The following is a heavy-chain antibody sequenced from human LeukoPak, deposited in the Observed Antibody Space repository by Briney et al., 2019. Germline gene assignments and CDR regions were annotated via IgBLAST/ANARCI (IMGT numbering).Heavy chain of an antibody. V-gene: IGHV1-69*04. D-gene: IGHD3-10*01. CDR2: IIPILGIA. J-gene: IGHJ4*02. CDR1: GGTFSSYA. CDR3: ARGRFGRFDY. Sequence: ASVKVSSMASGGTFSSYAISWVRQAPGQGLEWMGRIIPILGIANYAQKFQGRVTITADKSTSTAYMELSSLRSEDTAVYYCARGRFGRFDYWGQGTLVTVSS.